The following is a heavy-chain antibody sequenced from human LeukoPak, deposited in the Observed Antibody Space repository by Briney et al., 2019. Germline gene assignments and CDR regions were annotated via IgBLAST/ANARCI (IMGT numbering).Heavy chain of an antibody. J-gene: IGHJ3*02. CDR3: AKDMAGSGDDAFDI. CDR1: GFTFDDYA. D-gene: IGHD2-15*01. CDR2: ISWNSGSI. V-gene: IGHV3-9*03. Sequence: GGSLRLSCAASGFTFDDYAMHWVRQAPGKGLEWVSGISWNSGSIGYADSVKGRFTISRDNAKNSLYLQMNSLRAEAMALYYCAKDMAGSGDDAFDIWGQGTMVTVSS.